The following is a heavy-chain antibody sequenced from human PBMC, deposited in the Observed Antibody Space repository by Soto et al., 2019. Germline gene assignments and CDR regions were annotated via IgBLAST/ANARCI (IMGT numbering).Heavy chain of an antibody. V-gene: IGHV3-74*01. CDR2: INNVASII. J-gene: IGHJ4*02. CDR1: GINFNNYW. Sequence: EVQLVESGGGLIQPGGSLRLSCAVSGINFNNYWMHWIRQTPGKGLVWVSHINNVASIINYADSVSGRFTISRDNAGNTLYLQMNRLGDEDTATYYCASDDGMGLKDWGQGTSVTVSP. CDR3: ASDDGMGLKD.